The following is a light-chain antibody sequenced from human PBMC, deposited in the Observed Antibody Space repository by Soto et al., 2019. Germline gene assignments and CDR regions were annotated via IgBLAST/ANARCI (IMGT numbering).Light chain of an antibody. CDR1: QSVSSY. J-gene: IGKJ5*01. Sequence: EIVLTQSPATLSLSPGERATLSCRASQSVSSYLAWYQQKPGQAPRLLIYDASNRATGIPARFSGSGSATDFTRPISGLVPEDFAVYYRQQRSNWPPSIAFGRGTRLEIK. V-gene: IGKV3-11*01. CDR2: DAS. CDR3: QQRSNWPPSIA.